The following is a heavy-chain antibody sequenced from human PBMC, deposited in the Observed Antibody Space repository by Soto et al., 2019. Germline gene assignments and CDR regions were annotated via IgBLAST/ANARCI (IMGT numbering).Heavy chain of an antibody. Sequence: KPSETLSLTCAVYGGSFSGYQWTWIRQPPGKGLEWIGEINHRGSTNLNPSLGSRVTFLVDTSKNQFSLKLRSVTAADTAVYYCARGRQVAPSALFRRAGDYSLDVWGQGTTVTVS. V-gene: IGHV4-34*01. CDR2: INHRGST. CDR1: GGSFSGYQ. D-gene: IGHD2-2*01. J-gene: IGHJ6*02. CDR3: ARGRQVAPSALFRRAGDYSLDV.